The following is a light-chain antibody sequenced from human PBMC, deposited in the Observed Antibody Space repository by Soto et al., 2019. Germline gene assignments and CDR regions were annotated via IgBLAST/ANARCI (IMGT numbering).Light chain of an antibody. CDR1: QSVSTY. CDR3: QQRRSWPPTIT. CDR2: DAS. Sequence: EILLTQYPATLSLSPGERATLSWGASQSVSTYLAWYQQRPGQAPRLLIYDASYRATDIPPRFSGSGSGKDFTLTISSLEPEDFAVYYCQQRRSWPPTITFGQGTRLEIK. J-gene: IGKJ5*01. V-gene: IGKV3-11*01.